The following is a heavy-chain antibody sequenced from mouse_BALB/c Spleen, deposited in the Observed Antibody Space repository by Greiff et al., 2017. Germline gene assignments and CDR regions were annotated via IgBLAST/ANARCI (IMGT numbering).Heavy chain of an antibody. D-gene: IGHD2-14*01. V-gene: IGHV2-2*02. J-gene: IGHJ4*01. CDR3: ARSRVRRYAMDY. CDR1: GFSLTSYG. CDR2: IWSGGST. Sequence: VKLVESGPGLVQPSQSLSITCTVSGFSLTSYGVHWVRQSPGKGLEWLGVIWSGGSTDYNAAFISRLSISKDNSKSQVFFKMNSLQANDTAIYYCARSRVRRYAMDYWGQGTSVTVSS.